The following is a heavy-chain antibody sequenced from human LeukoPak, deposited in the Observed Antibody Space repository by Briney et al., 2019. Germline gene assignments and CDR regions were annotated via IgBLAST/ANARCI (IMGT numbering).Heavy chain of an antibody. D-gene: IGHD6-19*01. CDR2: IYTNGTT. J-gene: IGHJ4*02. V-gene: IGHV4-61*09. CDR1: GGSISSGSYY. Sequence: PSQTLSLTCTVSGGSISSGSYYWSWIRQPAGKGLEWIGHIYTNGTTKFNPSLKSRVTISVDTSKNQFSLKLRSVTAADTAVYYCARDSLYSSVWYKRSYWGQGTLVTVSS. CDR3: ARDSLYSSVWYKRSY.